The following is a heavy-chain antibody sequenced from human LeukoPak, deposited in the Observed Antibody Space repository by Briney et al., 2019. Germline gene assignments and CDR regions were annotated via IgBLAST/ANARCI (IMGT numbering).Heavy chain of an antibody. CDR1: GGSISNGDHY. Sequence: SETLSLTCTVSGGSISNGDHYWRWIRQHPGKGLEWIGHIYYSGSTYYNPSLKSRGIISVETSKNQFSLKLSSVTAADTAVYYCARQYFKNVGVAAGIYWFDPWGQGTLVTVSS. CDR2: IYYSGST. V-gene: IGHV4-31*03. D-gene: IGHD6-13*01. CDR3: ARQYFKNVGVAAGIYWFDP. J-gene: IGHJ5*02.